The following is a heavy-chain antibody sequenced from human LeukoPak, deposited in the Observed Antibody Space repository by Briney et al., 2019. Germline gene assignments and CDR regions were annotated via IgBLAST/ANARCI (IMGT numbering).Heavy chain of an antibody. CDR2: INHRGST. Sequence: SETLSLTCAVYGGSFSGYYWSWIPQPPGKGLEWIGEINHRGSTNYNPSLKSPVTISVDTSKNQFSLKLSSVTATDTAVYYCVSGLRAFDCWGQGTLVTVSS. J-gene: IGHJ4*02. CDR1: GGSFSGYY. V-gene: IGHV4-34*01. CDR3: VSGLRAFDC. D-gene: IGHD5/OR15-5a*01.